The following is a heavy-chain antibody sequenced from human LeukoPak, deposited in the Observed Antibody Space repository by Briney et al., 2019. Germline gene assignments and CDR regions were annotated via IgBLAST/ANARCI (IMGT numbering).Heavy chain of an antibody. Sequence: SVKVSCKASGGTFSNYAVSWVRQAPGQGLEWMGGFIPVFGSANYAQKLQGRVTITADESTSTAYMELSSLRSEDTAVYYCARAGEVYNSGSYLEYWGQGTLVTVSS. CDR1: GGTFSNYA. D-gene: IGHD6-19*01. V-gene: IGHV1-69*13. CDR2: FIPVFGSA. J-gene: IGHJ4*02. CDR3: ARAGEVYNSGSYLEY.